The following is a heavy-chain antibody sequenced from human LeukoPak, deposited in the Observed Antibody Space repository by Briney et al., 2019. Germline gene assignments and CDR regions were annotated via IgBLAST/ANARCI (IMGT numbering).Heavy chain of an antibody. CDR2: ISSSSSTI. CDR3: VRDLDSVAFF. Sequence: PGGSLRLSYAASGFTFSSYSMNWVRQAPGKGLEWVSYISSSSSTISYADSVKGRFTISRDNAKNSLYLQMNSLRAEDTAVYYCVRDLDSVAFFWGQGTLVTVSS. D-gene: IGHD1-1*01. J-gene: IGHJ4*02. CDR1: GFTFSSYS. V-gene: IGHV3-48*01.